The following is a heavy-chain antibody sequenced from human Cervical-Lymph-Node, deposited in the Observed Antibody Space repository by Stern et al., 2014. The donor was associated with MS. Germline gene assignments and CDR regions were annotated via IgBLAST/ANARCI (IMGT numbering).Heavy chain of an antibody. V-gene: IGHV3-30*18. CDR1: GFTFSSYG. Sequence: VQLVESGGGVVQPGRSLRLSCAASGFTFSSYGMHWVRQAPGKGLGWVAVISYDGSNKYYADSVKGRFTISRDNSKNTLYLQMNSLRAEDTAVYYCAKAPGRATVTPDYWGQGTLVTVSS. CDR3: AKAPGRATVTPDY. J-gene: IGHJ4*02. CDR2: ISYDGSNK. D-gene: IGHD4-17*01.